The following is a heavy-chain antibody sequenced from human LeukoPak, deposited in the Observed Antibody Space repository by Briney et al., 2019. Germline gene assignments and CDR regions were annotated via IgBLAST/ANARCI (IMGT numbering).Heavy chain of an antibody. CDR1: GFTFSSYA. V-gene: IGHV3-30*04. CDR3: ARYVSVWVTTLEY. J-gene: IGHJ4*02. Sequence: PGRSLRLSCAASGFTFSSYAMHWVRQAPGKGLEWVAVISYDGSNKYYADSVKGRFTISRDNAKNTLYLQMNSLRDEDTAVYYCARYVSVWVTTLEYWGQGTLVTVSS. CDR2: ISYDGSNK. D-gene: IGHD2-21*02.